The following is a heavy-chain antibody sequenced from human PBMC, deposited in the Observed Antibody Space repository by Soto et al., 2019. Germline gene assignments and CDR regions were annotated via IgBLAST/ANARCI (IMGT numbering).Heavy chain of an antibody. J-gene: IGHJ6*02. Sequence: GGSLRLSCAASGFIFDDYAMHWVRQAPGKGLEWVSGISWDSGSIIYVDSVKGRFIISRDNANNSLYLQMNSLRAEDTALYYCARDMIGDILPTYYKVYYYAMDVWGQGTTVTVSS. V-gene: IGHV3-9*01. CDR2: ISWDSGSI. CDR1: GFIFDDYA. D-gene: IGHD3-9*01. CDR3: ARDMIGDILPTYYKVYYYAMDV.